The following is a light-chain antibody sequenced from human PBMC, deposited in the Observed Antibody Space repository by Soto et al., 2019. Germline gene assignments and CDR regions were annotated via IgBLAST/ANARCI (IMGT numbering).Light chain of an antibody. CDR1: QSIRHY. CDR3: QHHNSYSQT. J-gene: IGKJ1*01. CDR2: GAS. V-gene: IGKV1-5*01. Sequence: DIQMTQSPPTLSASVGDRVTITCRASQSIRHYLAWYQQMPGKAPKLLIYGASTFQSGVPSRFSGSGFGTEFTLIISSLQPDDFGTYFCQHHNSYSQTFGQGTKVDIK.